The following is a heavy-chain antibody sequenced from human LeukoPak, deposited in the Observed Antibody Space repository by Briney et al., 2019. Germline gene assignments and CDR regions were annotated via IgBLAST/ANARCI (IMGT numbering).Heavy chain of an antibody. D-gene: IGHD3-22*01. CDR1: GGSIRSSY. V-gene: IGHV4-4*07. J-gene: IGHJ4*02. CDR3: ATDDYDSAIYSY. Sequence: PSETLSLTCTVSGGSIRSSYWSWFRQPAGKGLEWIWRIYTSGSTNYNPSLKSRVTMSLDTSKNHFSLNLRSVTAADTAVYFCATDDYDSAIYSYRGQGTLVTVSS. CDR2: IYTSGST.